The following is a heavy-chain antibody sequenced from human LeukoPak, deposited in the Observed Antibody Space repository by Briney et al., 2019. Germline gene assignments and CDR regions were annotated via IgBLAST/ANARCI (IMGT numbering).Heavy chain of an antibody. V-gene: IGHV3-23*01. CDR1: GFMFSSFA. CDR2: INAVDADT. Sequence: GGSLRLSCAASGFMFSSFAMTWVRQAPGKGLEWVSTINAVDADTYYADSVKGRFTVSRDNSMNTLYLQMNSLRAEDTAVYYCAKQFLGANWGQGTLVIVSS. D-gene: IGHD4/OR15-4a*01. CDR3: AKQFLGAN. J-gene: IGHJ1*01.